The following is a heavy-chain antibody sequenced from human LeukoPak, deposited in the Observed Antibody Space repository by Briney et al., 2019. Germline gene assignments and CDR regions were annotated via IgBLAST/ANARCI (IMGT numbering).Heavy chain of an antibody. CDR1: GFTFDDYA. V-gene: IGHV3-9*01. D-gene: IGHD6-13*01. J-gene: IGHJ3*02. CDR3: AKGVYSSSRDDAFDI. Sequence: GGSLRLSCAASGFTFDDYAMHWVRQAPGKGLEWVSGISWDSVNIAYSDSVKGRFTISKNNAKNSLYLQMNSLRVEDTAFYYCAKGVYSSSRDDAFDIWGQGTMVTVSS. CDR2: ISWDSVNI.